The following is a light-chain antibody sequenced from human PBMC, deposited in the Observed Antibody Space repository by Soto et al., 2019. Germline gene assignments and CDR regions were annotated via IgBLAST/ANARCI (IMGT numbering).Light chain of an antibody. J-gene: IGKJ5*01. V-gene: IGKV3D-20*01. CDR1: QSVNSY. CDR2: DAS. CDR3: QHYDSLPIT. Sequence: EIVLTQSPATLSLSPGERATLSCRASQSVNSYLAWYQQKPGLAPRLLIYDASSRATGIPDRFSGSGSGTDFTLTISRLEPEDFAVFYCQHYDSLPITFGQGTRLEI.